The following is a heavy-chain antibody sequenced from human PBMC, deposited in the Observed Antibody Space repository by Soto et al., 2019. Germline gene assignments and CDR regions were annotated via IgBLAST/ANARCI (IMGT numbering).Heavy chain of an antibody. V-gene: IGHV4-34*01. CDR1: GESFSGHY. D-gene: IGHD2-2*01. CDR3: VRGAPAXIGPQGEY. CDR2: INHRGSA. J-gene: IGHJ4*02. Sequence: SETLSLTCAVYGESFSGHYWSWIRQPPGKGLEWIGEINHRGSANYTPSLKSRVTISVDTSKNQFALKLTSVTAADTAVYYCVRGAPAXIGPQGEYWGQGSLVTVSS.